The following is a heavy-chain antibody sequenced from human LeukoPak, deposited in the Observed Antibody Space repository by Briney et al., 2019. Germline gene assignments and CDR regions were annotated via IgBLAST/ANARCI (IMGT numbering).Heavy chain of an antibody. Sequence: QPGRSLRLSCAASGFSFGDYAMHWVRQAPGKGLEWVSGISWNSGSIGYADSVKGRSTISRDNAKNSLYLQMNSLRAEDTALYYCAKDGILTGYYLYYFDYWGQGTLVTVSS. J-gene: IGHJ4*02. CDR2: ISWNSGSI. CDR3: AKDGILTGYYLYYFDY. V-gene: IGHV3-9*01. CDR1: GFSFGDYA. D-gene: IGHD3-9*01.